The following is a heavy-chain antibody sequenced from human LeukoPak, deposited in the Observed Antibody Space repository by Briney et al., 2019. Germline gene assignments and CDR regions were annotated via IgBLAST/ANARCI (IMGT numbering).Heavy chain of an antibody. V-gene: IGHV4-61*10. J-gene: IGHJ4*02. D-gene: IGHD3-22*01. CDR1: GGSISSGSYY. Sequence: SETLSLTCTVSGGSISSGSYYWSWIRQPAGKGLEWIGYIYYSGSTNYNPSLKSRVTISVDTSKNQFSLKLSSVTAADTAVYYCAGGPRYYDSSAYYRFDYWGQGTLVTVSS. CDR2: IYYSGST. CDR3: AGGPRYYDSSAYYRFDY.